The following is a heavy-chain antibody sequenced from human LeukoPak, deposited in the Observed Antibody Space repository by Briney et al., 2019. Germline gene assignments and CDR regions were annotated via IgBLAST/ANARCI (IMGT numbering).Heavy chain of an antibody. J-gene: IGHJ5*02. V-gene: IGHV3-23*01. CDR2: ISGSGGDT. CDR1: GFTFTNYA. Sequence: GGSLRLSCAASGFTFTNYAMSWVRQAPGRGLEWISSISGSGGDTYYADSVKGHCTISRDNSKDTVFLQMNGLRVEDSAVYYCAKGHLSVPGTAFFFGPWGQGTLVTVSS. D-gene: IGHD6-19*01. CDR3: AKGHLSVPGTAFFFGP.